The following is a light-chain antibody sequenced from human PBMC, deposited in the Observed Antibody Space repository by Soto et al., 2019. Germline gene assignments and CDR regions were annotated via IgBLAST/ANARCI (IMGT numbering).Light chain of an antibody. J-gene: IGKJ5*01. CDR3: QKYNSYLWT. V-gene: IGKV1-8*01. CDR1: QGISSY. Sequence: AIRMTQSPSSLSASTGDRVTITCRASQGISSYLAWYQQKPGKAPKLLIYAASTLQSGVPSRFSGSGSGTDFTLTISCLQPDDFATYYCQKYNSYLWTFGQGTRLEIK. CDR2: AAS.